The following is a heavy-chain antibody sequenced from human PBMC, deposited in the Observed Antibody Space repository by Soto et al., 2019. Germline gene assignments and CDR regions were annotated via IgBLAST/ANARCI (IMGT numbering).Heavy chain of an antibody. CDR3: TREGSAPYYYYGMDA. CDR1: GYTFTTYG. V-gene: IGHV1-18*01. CDR2: INTHNGNT. J-gene: IGHJ6*02. D-gene: IGHD3-10*01. Sequence: QVQLEQSAPEVKKPGASVKVSCKASGYTFTTYGISWVRQAPGQGLEWLGWINTHNGNTNYAQNLQGRVIMTADTSTSTANMELRSLRSDDTAISYCTREGSAPYYYYGMDAWGQGTTVTVSS.